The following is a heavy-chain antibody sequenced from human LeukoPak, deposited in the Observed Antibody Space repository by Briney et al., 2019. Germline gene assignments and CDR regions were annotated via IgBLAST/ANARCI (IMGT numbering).Heavy chain of an antibody. J-gene: IGHJ4*02. CDR2: IIPIFGTA. Sequence: ASVKVSCKASGGTFSSYAISWVRQAPGQGLEWMGGIIPIFGTANYAQKFQGRVTITADESTSTAYMELSSLRSEDTAVYYCSRVVTAIPRGYYFDYWGQGTLVTVSS. CDR1: GGTFSSYA. V-gene: IGHV1-69*13. CDR3: SRVVTAIPRGYYFDY. D-gene: IGHD2-21*02.